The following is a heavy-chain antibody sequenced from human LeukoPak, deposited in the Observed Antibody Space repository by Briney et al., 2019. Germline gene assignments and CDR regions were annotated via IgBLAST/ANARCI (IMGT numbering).Heavy chain of an antibody. CDR1: GSTFSSYW. D-gene: IGHD2-15*01. V-gene: IGHV3-7*01. J-gene: IGHJ3*02. Sequence: GGSLRLSCAASGSTFSSYWMSWVRQAPGKGLEWVANIKQDGSEKYYVDSVKGRFTISRDNAKNSLYLQMNSLRAEDTAVYYCARDLLPYSRDAFDIWGQGTMVTVSS. CDR3: ARDLLPYSRDAFDI. CDR2: IKQDGSEK.